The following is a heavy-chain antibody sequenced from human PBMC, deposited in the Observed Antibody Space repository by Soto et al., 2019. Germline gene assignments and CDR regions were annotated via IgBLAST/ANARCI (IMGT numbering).Heavy chain of an antibody. CDR1: GGSITSSY. V-gene: IGHV4-4*08. J-gene: IGHJ5*02. Sequence: SETLSLTCTVSGGSITSSYWSWIRRPPGKGLEWIAYIYGTGISGYTPSTSYNPSLKSRVTMSVDTSKSQFSLRLRSVTAADTALYYCASGYSTNNWFDPWGQGTLVTVSS. D-gene: IGHD2-15*01. CDR3: ASGYSTNNWFDP. CDR2: IYGTGISGYTPST.